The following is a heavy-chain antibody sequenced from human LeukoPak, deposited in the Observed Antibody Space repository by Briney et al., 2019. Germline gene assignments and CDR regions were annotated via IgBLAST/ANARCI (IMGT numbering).Heavy chain of an antibody. J-gene: IGHJ6*02. CDR3: AKTITMVRGVIMGDYYYGMDV. D-gene: IGHD3-10*01. CDR2: ISNTGSYT. V-gene: IGHV3-21*04. Sequence: GGSLRLSCAASGFTFSGYSLTWVRQAPGKGLEWVSSISNTGSYTYYLDSVKGRFTISRDNSKNTLYLQMNSLRAEDTAVYYCAKTITMVRGVIMGDYYYGMDVWGQGTTVTVSS. CDR1: GFTFSGYS.